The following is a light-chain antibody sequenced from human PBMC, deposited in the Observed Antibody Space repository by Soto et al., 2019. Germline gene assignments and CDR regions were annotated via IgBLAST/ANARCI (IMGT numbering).Light chain of an antibody. CDR3: QQYGSSPET. CDR2: GAS. V-gene: IGKV3-20*01. Sequence: EIVLTQSPDTLSLSPGERATLSCRASQSVSSSYLAWDQQKPGQAPRLLIYGASSRATGIPDRFSGSGSGTDFTLTISRLEPEDFAVYYCQQYGSSPETFGQGTKLEIK. J-gene: IGKJ2*01. CDR1: QSVSSSY.